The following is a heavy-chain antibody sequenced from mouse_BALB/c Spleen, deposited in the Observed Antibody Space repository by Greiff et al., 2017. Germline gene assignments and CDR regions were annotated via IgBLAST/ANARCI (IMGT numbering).Heavy chain of an antibody. D-gene: IGHD2-3*01. CDR3: ARGYDGYAMDY. Sequence: QVQLKQSGAELVRPGTSVKVSCKASGYAFTNYLIEWVKQRPGQGLEWIGVINPGSGGTNYNEKFKGKATLTADKSSSTAYMQLSSLTSDDSAVYFCARGYDGYAMDYWGQGTSVTVSS. CDR2: INPGSGGT. V-gene: IGHV1-54*01. J-gene: IGHJ4*01. CDR1: GYAFTNYL.